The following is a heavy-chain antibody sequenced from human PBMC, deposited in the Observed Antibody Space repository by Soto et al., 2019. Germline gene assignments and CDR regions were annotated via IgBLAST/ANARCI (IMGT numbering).Heavy chain of an antibody. CDR2: ISPKSTYR. V-gene: IGHV3-21*05. D-gene: IGHD2-21*01. Sequence: GGSLRLSCAGSGFTLTRSAVSWVRQAPGKGLEWLSHISPKSTYRNYADSVKGRFTISRDNTKSSLFLQMNSLGVEDTAVYYCARGGGGGLFEHWGQGVLVTVSS. CDR1: GFTLTRSA. J-gene: IGHJ4*02. CDR3: ARGGGGGLFEH.